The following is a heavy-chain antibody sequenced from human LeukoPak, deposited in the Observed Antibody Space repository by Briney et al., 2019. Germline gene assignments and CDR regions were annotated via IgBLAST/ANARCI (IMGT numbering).Heavy chain of an antibody. D-gene: IGHD5-12*01. CDR2: FDPEDGET. CDR3: AKQKSGYEMKSFDY. CDR1: GYTLTELS. V-gene: IGHV1-24*01. J-gene: IGHJ4*02. Sequence: ASVKVSCQVSGYTLTELSIHWVRQAPGKGLEWVGGFDPEDGETIYAQKFEGRVTMTEDTSTDTAYMELSSLRSEDTAVYYFAKQKSGYEMKSFDYWGQGTLVTVSS.